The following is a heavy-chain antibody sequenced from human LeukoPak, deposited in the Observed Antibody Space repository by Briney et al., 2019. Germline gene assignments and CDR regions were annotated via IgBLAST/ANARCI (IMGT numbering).Heavy chain of an antibody. CDR1: GYTFTGYY. CDR2: INPNSGGT. J-gene: IGHJ3*02. V-gene: IGHV1-2*02. D-gene: IGHD3-10*01. Sequence: ASVKVPCKASGYTFTGYYMHWVRQAPGQGLEWMGWINPNSGGTNYAQKFQERVTITRDMSTSTAYMELSSLRSEDTAAYYCAADHPLVRGANVFDIWGQGTMVTVSS. CDR3: AADHPLVRGANVFDI.